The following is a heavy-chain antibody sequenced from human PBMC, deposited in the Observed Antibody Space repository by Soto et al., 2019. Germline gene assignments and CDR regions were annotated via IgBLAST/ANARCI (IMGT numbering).Heavy chain of an antibody. Sequence: HPGGSLRLSCAASGFTFSSYWMHWVRQAPGKGLVWVSRINSDGSSTSYADSVKGRFTISRDNAKNSLYLQMNSLRAEDTAVYYCARGLYYYDSSGYYSPWGQGTLVTVSS. J-gene: IGHJ5*02. CDR1: GFTFSSYW. CDR2: INSDGSST. CDR3: ARGLYYYDSSGYYSP. D-gene: IGHD3-22*01. V-gene: IGHV3-74*01.